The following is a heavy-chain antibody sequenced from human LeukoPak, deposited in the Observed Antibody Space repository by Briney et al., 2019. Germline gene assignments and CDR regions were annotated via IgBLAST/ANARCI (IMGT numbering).Heavy chain of an antibody. V-gene: IGHV3-33*06. J-gene: IGHJ4*02. CDR2: IWYDGSNK. Sequence: GGSLRLSCAASGFTFSSYGMHWVRQAPGKGLEWVAVIWYDGSNKYYADSVKGRFTISSDNSKNTLYLQMNSLRAEDTAVYYCAKDSSIGDQPPYTEFDYWGQGTLVTVSS. CDR3: AKDSSIGDQPPYTEFDY. D-gene: IGHD3-10*01. CDR1: GFTFSSYG.